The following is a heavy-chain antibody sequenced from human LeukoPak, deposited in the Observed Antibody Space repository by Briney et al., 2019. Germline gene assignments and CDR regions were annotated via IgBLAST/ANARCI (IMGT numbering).Heavy chain of an antibody. CDR1: GARFSSNSVT. CDR2: TYYRSTWYN. CDR3: ARRLTQYDCFDP. J-gene: IGHJ5*02. V-gene: IGHV6-1*01. Sequence: SQPLWLPCAISGARFSSNSVTWSWIRQSPARGLEWLGRTYYRSTWYNDYAVSVRGRITVNPDTSKNQFSLHLNSVTPEDTAVYYCARRLTQYDCFDPWGQGILVTVSS. D-gene: IGHD2-2*01.